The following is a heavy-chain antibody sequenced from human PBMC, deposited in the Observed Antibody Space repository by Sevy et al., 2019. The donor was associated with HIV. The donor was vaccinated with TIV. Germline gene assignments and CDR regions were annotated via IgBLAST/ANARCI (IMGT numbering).Heavy chain of an antibody. CDR1: GFTFSYYA. J-gene: IGHJ4*02. CDR3: AKFQDVVATFVDY. D-gene: IGHD1-26*01. V-gene: IGHV3-23*01. CDR2: ISGSGGST. Sequence: GGSLRLSCAASGFTFSYYAMSWVRQTPGKGLQWVSGISGSGGSTDYADSVKGRFTISRDNAKNTLYLQMNSLRAEDTAVYYCAKFQDVVATFVDYWGQGTLVTVSS.